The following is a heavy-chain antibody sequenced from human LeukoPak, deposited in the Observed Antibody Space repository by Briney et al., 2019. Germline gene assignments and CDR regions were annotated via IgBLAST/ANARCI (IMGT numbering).Heavy chain of an antibody. CDR2: IRSDGSNK. CDR1: GFSFSSYG. J-gene: IGHJ5*02. D-gene: IGHD1-26*01. Sequence: GGSLRLSCAGSGFSFSSYGMHWVRQTPGKGLEWMAFIRSDGSNKYYADSVKGRFTISRDNSKNTLYLQMNSLRAEDTAIYYCARGQGATVPQVGKNWFDPWGQGTRVTVSS. V-gene: IGHV3-30*02. CDR3: ARGQGATVPQVGKNWFDP.